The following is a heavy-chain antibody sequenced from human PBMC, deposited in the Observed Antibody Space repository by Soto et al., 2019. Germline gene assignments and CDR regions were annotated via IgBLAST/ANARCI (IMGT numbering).Heavy chain of an antibody. D-gene: IGHD5-12*01. V-gene: IGHV1-69*01. J-gene: IGHJ4*02. CDR3: ARDLYSGYGGFDY. CDR1: GGTFSSYA. Sequence: QVQLVQSGAEVKKHGSSVKVSCKASGGTFSSYAISWVRQAPGHGLEWMGGIIPIFGTANYAQKFQGRVTITEDESTSTAYMELSILRSEDTAVYYCARDLYSGYGGFDYWGQGTLVTVSS. CDR2: IIPIFGTA.